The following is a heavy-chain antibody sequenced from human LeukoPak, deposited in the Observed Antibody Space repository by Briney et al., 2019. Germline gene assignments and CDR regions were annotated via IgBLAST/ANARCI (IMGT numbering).Heavy chain of an antibody. J-gene: IGHJ4*02. D-gene: IGHD5-24*01. CDR2: ISSNGGST. V-gene: IGHV3-64*01. CDR3: ARDSGDGYNYALGY. CDR1: GFTFSTYA. Sequence: GGSLRLSCAALGFTFSTYAMAWARQPPGKGLEYVSAISSNGGSTYYANSVKGRFTISRDNSKNPLYLQMGSLRAEDMAVYYCARDSGDGYNYALGYWGQGTLVTVSS.